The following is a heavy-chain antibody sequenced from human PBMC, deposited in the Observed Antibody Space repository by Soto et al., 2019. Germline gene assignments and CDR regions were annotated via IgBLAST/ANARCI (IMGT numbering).Heavy chain of an antibody. CDR3: AKDASIYDGMDV. CDR1: GFTFSSYG. Sequence: QPVGSLRLSCAASGFTFSSYGMHWVRQAPGKGLEWVAVISYDGSNKYYADSVKGRFTISRDNSKNTLYLQMNSLRAEDTAVYYCAKDASIYDGMDVWGQGTTVTVSS. V-gene: IGHV3-30*18. D-gene: IGHD3-9*01. CDR2: ISYDGSNK. J-gene: IGHJ6*02.